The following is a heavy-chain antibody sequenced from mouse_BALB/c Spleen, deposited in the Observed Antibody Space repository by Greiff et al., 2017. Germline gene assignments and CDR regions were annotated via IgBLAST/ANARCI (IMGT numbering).Heavy chain of an antibody. V-gene: IGHV5-6*01. CDR1: GFTFSSYG. CDR3: ARHEGDSSGFDN. D-gene: IGHD3-2*01. Sequence: EVKVVESGGDLVKPGGSLKLSCAASGFTFSSYGMSWVRQTPDKRLEWVATISSGGSYTYYPDSVKGRFTISRDNAKNTLYLQMSSLKSEDTAMYYCARHEGDSSGFDNWGQGTTLTVSS. J-gene: IGHJ2*01. CDR2: ISSGGSYT.